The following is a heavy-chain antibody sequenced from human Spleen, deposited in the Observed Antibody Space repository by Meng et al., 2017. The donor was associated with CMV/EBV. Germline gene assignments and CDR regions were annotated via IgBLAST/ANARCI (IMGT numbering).Heavy chain of an antibody. J-gene: IGHJ4*02. CDR2: INHSGST. CDR3: ARGRINWNYGIDY. D-gene: IGHD1-7*01. V-gene: IGHV4-34*01. Sequence: QVQLQQWGAGLFEPSETLSLTCAVYGGSFSGYYWSWIRQPPGKGLEWIGEINHSGSTNYNPSLKSRVTISVDTSKNQSSLKLSSVTAADTAVYYCARGRINWNYGIDYWGQGTLVTVSS. CDR1: GGSFSGYY.